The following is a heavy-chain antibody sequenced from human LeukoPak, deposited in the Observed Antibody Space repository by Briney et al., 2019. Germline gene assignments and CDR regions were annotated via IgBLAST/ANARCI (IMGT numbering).Heavy chain of an antibody. CDR2: INPNSGGT. J-gene: IGHJ4*02. CDR3: ARLASATVITMVRGADYYFDY. Sequence: GASVKVSCKASGYTFTGYYMHWVRQAPGQGLEWMGWINPNSGGTNYAQKFQGRVTMTRDTSISTAYMELSRLRSDDTAVYYCARLASATVITMVRGADYYFDYWGQGTLVTVSS. V-gene: IGHV1-2*02. D-gene: IGHD3-10*01. CDR1: GYTFTGYY.